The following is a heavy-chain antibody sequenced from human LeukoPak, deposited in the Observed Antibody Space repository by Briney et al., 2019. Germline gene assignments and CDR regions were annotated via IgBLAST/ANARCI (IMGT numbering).Heavy chain of an antibody. CDR3: ARLPIVVITSGGY. D-gene: IGHD3-22*01. CDR2: ITSTGRYI. CDR1: GFNFIDYT. V-gene: IGHV3-21*04. J-gene: IGHJ4*02. Sequence: GGSLRLSCAASGFNFIDYTMNWVRQAPGKGLEWVSSITSTGRYIFYADSLEGRFTISRDNAKKSLYLQMNSLRAEDTAVYYCARLPIVVITSGGYWGQGTLVTVSS.